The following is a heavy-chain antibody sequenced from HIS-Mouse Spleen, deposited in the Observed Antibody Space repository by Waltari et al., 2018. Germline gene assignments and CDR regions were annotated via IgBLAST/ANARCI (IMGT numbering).Heavy chain of an antibody. D-gene: IGHD7-27*01. Sequence: QLQLQESGPGLVKPSETLSITCTVSGGSISSSSSYWGWIRQPPGKGLEWVGSIYYRGSTYYNPSLKSRVTISVDTSKNQFSLKLSSVTAADTAVYYCARLNWDRYWYFDLWGRGTLVTVSS. CDR2: IYYRGST. V-gene: IGHV4-39*01. J-gene: IGHJ2*01. CDR3: ARLNWDRYWYFDL. CDR1: GGSISSSSSY.